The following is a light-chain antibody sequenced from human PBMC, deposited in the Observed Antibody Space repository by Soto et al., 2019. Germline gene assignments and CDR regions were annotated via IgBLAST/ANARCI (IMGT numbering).Light chain of an antibody. J-gene: IGKJ1*01. V-gene: IGKV3-20*01. CDR3: QQCGASPWT. CDR1: QSVGSTC. Sequence: VMTQSPVTLSSSLGDGVTISCRASQSVGSTCLAWYQQKPDQAPRLLIYDTSSRATGIPARFSGSGSGTEFTLTISRLEPEDFAMYYCQQCGASPWTFGQGTKVEI. CDR2: DTS.